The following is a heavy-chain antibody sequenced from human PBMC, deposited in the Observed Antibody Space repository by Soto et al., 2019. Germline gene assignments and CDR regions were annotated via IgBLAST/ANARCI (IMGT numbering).Heavy chain of an antibody. CDR2: IYHSGST. Sequence: SETLSLTCAVSGGSISSGGYSWSWIRQPPGKGLEWIGYIYHSGSTYYNPSLKSRVTISVDRSKNQFSLKLSSVTAADTAVYYCARGVSDDSSGYSAGTFDYWGQGTLVTVSS. J-gene: IGHJ4*02. V-gene: IGHV4-30-2*01. D-gene: IGHD3-22*01. CDR3: ARGVSDDSSGYSAGTFDY. CDR1: GGSISSGGYS.